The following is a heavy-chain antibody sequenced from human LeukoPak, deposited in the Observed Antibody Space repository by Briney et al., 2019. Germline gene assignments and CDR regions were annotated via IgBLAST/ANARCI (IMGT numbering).Heavy chain of an antibody. D-gene: IGHD4-11*01. CDR3: ARGHYSNYDNWFDP. J-gene: IGHJ5*02. CDR1: GGSISSGDYY. Sequence: SETLSLTCTVSGGSISSGDYYWSWIRQPPGKSLEWIGYIYYSGSTYYNPSLKSRVTISVDTSKNQFSLKLSSATAADTAVYYCARGHYSNYDNWFDPWGQGTLVTVSS. CDR2: IYYSGST. V-gene: IGHV4-30-4*01.